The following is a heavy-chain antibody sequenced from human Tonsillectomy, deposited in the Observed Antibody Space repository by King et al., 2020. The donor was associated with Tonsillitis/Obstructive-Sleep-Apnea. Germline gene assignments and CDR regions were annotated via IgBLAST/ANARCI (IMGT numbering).Heavy chain of an antibody. CDR3: ATAREYQFLRGWGAFAI. Sequence: QLVQSGAEVKKPGASVKVSCKVSGYSLTELSIHWVRQAPGKGLEWMGGLDPEDGETIYAQKFQGRDTMTDDISTDTAYMELSILRSEDTAVYYCATAREYQFLRGWGAFAICGQGTMVTVSS. CDR2: LDPEDGET. V-gene: IGHV1-24*01. D-gene: IGHD2-2*01. CDR1: GYSLTELS. J-gene: IGHJ3*02.